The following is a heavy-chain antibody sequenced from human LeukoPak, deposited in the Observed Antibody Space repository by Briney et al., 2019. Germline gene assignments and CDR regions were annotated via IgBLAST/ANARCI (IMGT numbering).Heavy chain of an antibody. CDR2: ISYDGSNK. CDR3: ANGYFDY. Sequence: PGGSLRLSCAASGFTFSSYGMHWVRQAPGKGLEWVAVISYDGSNKYYADSVKGRFTISRDNSKNTLYLQMSSLRAEDTAVYCCANGYFDYWGQGTLVTVSS. CDR1: GFTFSSYG. V-gene: IGHV3-30*18. J-gene: IGHJ4*02.